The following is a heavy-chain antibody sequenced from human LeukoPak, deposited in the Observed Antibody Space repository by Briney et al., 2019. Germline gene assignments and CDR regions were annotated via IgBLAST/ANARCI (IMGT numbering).Heavy chain of an antibody. CDR2: IYYSGST. CDR3: ARLPSGYDSPLCYFDY. J-gene: IGHJ4*02. Sequence: AETLSLTCTVSGCSISSGSYYWGWIRQPPGKGLEWFGSIYYSGSTYYNPSLKSRVTISVYTSKNQFSLKLSSVTAADTAVYYCARLPSGYDSPLCYFDYWGQGTLVTVSS. V-gene: IGHV4-39*01. CDR1: GCSISSGSYY. D-gene: IGHD5-12*01.